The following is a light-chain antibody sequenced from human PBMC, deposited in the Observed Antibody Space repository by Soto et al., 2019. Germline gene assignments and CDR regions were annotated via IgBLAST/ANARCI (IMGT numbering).Light chain of an antibody. CDR2: GAS. Sequence: EVVMTQSPATLSVSPGERATLACRASQSVSSNLAWYQQKPGQAPRLLIYGASTRATGIPTRFSGSGSGTELTLTISSLQSSDFAVYYCQQYDNWPPYTFGQGTNLEI. V-gene: IGKV3-15*01. CDR3: QQYDNWPPYT. J-gene: IGKJ2*01. CDR1: QSVSSN.